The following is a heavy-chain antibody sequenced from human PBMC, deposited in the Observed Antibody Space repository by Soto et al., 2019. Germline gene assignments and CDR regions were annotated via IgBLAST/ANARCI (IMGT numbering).Heavy chain of an antibody. V-gene: IGHV4-30-4*08. Sequence: PSETLSLTCTVSGDSVSRGSYFWTWIRQPPGKGLEWIGAIYYSASTYYSPSLVSRVRISIDTSKNQFSLELTSVTAADTAVYYCARDSRTPSGGMDVWGQGTTVTVAS. CDR3: ARDSRTPSGGMDV. J-gene: IGHJ6*02. CDR1: GDSVSRGSYF. CDR2: IYYSAST.